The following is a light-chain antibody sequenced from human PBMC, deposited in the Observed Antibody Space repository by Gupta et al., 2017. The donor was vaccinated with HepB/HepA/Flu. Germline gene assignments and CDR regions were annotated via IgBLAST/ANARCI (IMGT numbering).Light chain of an antibody. CDR1: QGVSSGY. Sequence: ETVFTQSPATLSLSPGETARLSCGPSQGVSSGYLEWSQHKPGRAPKLLIHEARISYTGLTVRLSGSGSGKDFTLSISRREPEDFAVYYCQHDCTSHRGTFGQGTKVEIK. CDR3: QHDCTSHRGT. J-gene: IGKJ1*01. CDR2: EAR. V-gene: IGKV3D-20*01.